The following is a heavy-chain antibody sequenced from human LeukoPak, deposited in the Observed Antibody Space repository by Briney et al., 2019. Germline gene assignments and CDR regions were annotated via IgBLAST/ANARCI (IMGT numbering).Heavy chain of an antibody. CDR3: ARVEYYYDSSWYPDDH. J-gene: IGHJ4*02. CDR1: GYTFTSYG. D-gene: IGHD3-22*01. V-gene: IGHV1-18*01. Sequence: SVKVSCKASGYTFTSYGISWVRQAPGQGLEWMGWTSAYNGNTNYAQKLQGRVTMTTDTSTSPAYMELRSLRSDDTAVYYCARVEYYYDSSWYPDDHWGQGALVTVSS. CDR2: TSAYNGNT.